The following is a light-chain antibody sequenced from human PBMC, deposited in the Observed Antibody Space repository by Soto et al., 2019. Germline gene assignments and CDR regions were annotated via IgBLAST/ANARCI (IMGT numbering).Light chain of an antibody. CDR1: SSNIGSNY. J-gene: IGLJ3*02. CDR2: RND. Sequence: QSALTQPPSASGTPGQRVTISCSGTSSNIGSNYVYWYQQLPETAPQLLIYRNDQRPSGVPDRVSGSKSGPSASLAISGLRSEDEADYYCAAWDDSLNGWVFGGGTKLTVL. CDR3: AAWDDSLNGWV. V-gene: IGLV1-47*01.